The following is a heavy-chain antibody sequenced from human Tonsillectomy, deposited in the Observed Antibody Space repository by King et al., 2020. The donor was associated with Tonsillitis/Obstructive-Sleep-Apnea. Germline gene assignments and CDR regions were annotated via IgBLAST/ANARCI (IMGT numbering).Heavy chain of an antibody. Sequence: VQLQQWGAGLLKPSETLSLTCAVYGGSFSGYYWNWIRQPPGKGLEWIGEINHRGSTHYNPSLKSRVTISVDTSKNHFSLKLCSVTAADTAVYYCARGRVFGVVIRGARDYYYMDVWGKGTTVTVSS. D-gene: IGHD3-3*01. CDR1: GGSFSGYY. CDR3: ARGRVFGVVIRGARDYYYMDV. CDR2: INHRGST. J-gene: IGHJ6*03. V-gene: IGHV4-34*01.